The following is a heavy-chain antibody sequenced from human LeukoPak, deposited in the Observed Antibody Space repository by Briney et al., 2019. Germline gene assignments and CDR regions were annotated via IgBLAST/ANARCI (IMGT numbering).Heavy chain of an antibody. D-gene: IGHD3-10*01. Sequence: SETLCLTCAVYGGSFSDYYWNWIRQTPGKELEWIGGIYHSGSTKYNPSLKSRVTMLVDTSKNQFSLKLRSVTASDTAVYYCARAKFGDPVAYDIWGQGTTVTVSS. CDR3: ARAKFGDPVAYDI. CDR2: IYHSGST. J-gene: IGHJ3*02. V-gene: IGHV4-34*01. CDR1: GGSFSDYY.